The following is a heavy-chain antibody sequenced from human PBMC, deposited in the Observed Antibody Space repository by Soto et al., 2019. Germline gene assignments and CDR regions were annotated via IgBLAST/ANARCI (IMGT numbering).Heavy chain of an antibody. Sequence: QVQLMQSGAEVKKPGASVKVSCKASGNTFTHYYIHWVRQAPGQGLEGMGTINPSGGHTTYAQKFLGKVTMTRDTSTSTLYMELTSLRSEDTAVYYCARGGHVVVVTAAFDYWGQGTLVTVSS. CDR2: INPSGGHT. V-gene: IGHV1-46*01. CDR1: GNTFTHYY. J-gene: IGHJ4*02. D-gene: IGHD2-21*02. CDR3: ARGGHVVVVTAAFDY.